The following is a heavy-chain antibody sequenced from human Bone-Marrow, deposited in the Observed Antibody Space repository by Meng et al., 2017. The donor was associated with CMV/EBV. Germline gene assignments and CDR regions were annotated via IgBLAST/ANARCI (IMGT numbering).Heavy chain of an antibody. CDR1: GGTFSGYA. D-gene: IGHD2-2*01. CDR3: ASANYCSSTSCYNS. Sequence: SVKVSCKASGGTFSGYAISWVRQAPGQGLEWMGGIIPIFGTANYAQKFQGRVTITTDESTSTAYMELSSLRSEDTAVYYCASANYCSSTSCYNSWGQGTLVTVSS. J-gene: IGHJ4*02. CDR2: IIPIFGTA. V-gene: IGHV1-69*05.